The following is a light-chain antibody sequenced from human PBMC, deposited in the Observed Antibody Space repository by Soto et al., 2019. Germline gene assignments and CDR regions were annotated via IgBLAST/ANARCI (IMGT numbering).Light chain of an antibody. CDR3: ISFGGSSTL. J-gene: IGLJ2*01. CDR1: SSDVGGSKY. V-gene: IGLV2-14*01. Sequence: QSALTQPASVSGSPGQSITISCTGTSSDVGGSKYVSWYQQHPGEAPKLMIYDVSYRPSGISNRFSGSKSGNTASLTISGLQAEDEADYFCISFGGSSTLFGGGTKLTVL. CDR2: DVS.